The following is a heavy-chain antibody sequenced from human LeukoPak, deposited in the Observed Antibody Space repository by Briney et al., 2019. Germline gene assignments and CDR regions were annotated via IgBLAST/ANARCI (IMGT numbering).Heavy chain of an antibody. V-gene: IGHV3-21*01. Sequence: GGSLRLSCAASGFTFSSYSMNWVRQAPGKGLEWVSSISSSSSYIYYADSAKGRFTISRDNAKNSLYLQMNSLRAEDTAVYYCASNPIAGMGSYWGQGTLVTVSS. CDR3: ASNPIAGMGSY. D-gene: IGHD6-13*01. J-gene: IGHJ4*02. CDR2: ISSSSSYI. CDR1: GFTFSSYS.